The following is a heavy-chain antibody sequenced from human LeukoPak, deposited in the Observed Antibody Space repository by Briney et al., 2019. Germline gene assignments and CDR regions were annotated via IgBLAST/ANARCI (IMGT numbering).Heavy chain of an antibody. Sequence: GGSLRLSCAASGFTFSSYAMHWVRQAPGRGLEWVAVVSYDGSNKYYADSVKGRFTISRDNSKNTLYLQMNSLRAEDTAVYYCARDRGGWYGEYFQHWGQGTLVTVSS. CDR2: VSYDGSNK. D-gene: IGHD6-19*01. CDR1: GFTFSSYA. V-gene: IGHV3-30*14. CDR3: ARDRGGWYGEYFQH. J-gene: IGHJ1*01.